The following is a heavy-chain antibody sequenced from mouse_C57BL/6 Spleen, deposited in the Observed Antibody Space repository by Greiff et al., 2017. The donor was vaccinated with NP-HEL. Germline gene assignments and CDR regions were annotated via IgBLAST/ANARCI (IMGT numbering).Heavy chain of an antibody. CDR3: ARGGSNYENLDY. D-gene: IGHD2-5*01. CDR1: GYAFSSSW. CDR2: IYPGDGDT. V-gene: IGHV1-82*01. J-gene: IGHJ2*01. Sequence: QVQLQQSGPELVKPGASVKISCKASGYAFSSSWMNWVKQRPGKGLEWIGRIYPGDGDTNYNGKFKGKATLTADKSSSTAYMQLSSLTSEDSAVYFCARGGSNYENLDYWGQGTTLTVSS.